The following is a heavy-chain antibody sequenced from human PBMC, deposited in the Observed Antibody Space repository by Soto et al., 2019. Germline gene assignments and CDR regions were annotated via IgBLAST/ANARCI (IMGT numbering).Heavy chain of an antibody. Sequence: PGGSLRLSCAASGFTFSTYNINWVRQAPGKGLEWVSYISSSSSSTIFYTDSVKGRFTVSRDNAKNTLYLQMNSLRAEDTAVYYCAKDRTVVTENWFDPWGQGTLVTVSS. CDR1: GFTFSTYN. CDR2: ISSSSSSTI. V-gene: IGHV3-48*01. CDR3: AKDRTVVTENWFDP. D-gene: IGHD2-15*01. J-gene: IGHJ5*02.